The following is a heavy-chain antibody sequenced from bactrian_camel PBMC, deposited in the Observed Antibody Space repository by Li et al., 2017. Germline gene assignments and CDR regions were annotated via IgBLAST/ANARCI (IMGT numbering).Heavy chain of an antibody. Sequence: HVQLVESGGGSVQAGGSLRLSCGASGSIYGDACVGWLRQAPGKEREGVAAIDSDGIASYADSVKGRFTVSRDNANNTVNLMMNSLKPEDTAMYYCAVTGAYDSTFNPTLNPNRYHYWGKGTQVTVS. J-gene: IGHJ4*01. CDR3: AVTGAYDSTFNPTLNPNRYHY. CDR1: GSIYGDAC. D-gene: IGHD7*01. CDR2: IDSDGIA. V-gene: IGHV3S53*01.